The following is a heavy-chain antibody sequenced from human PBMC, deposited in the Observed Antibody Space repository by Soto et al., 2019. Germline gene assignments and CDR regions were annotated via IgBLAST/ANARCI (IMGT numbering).Heavy chain of an antibody. CDR1: GFTFSSYD. Sequence: EVQLVESGGGLVQPGGSLRLSCAASGFTFSSYDMLWVRQATGKGLEWVSAIGTAGDTYYPGSVKGRFTISRENAKNSLYLQMNSLRAEDTAVYYCARVREYSSGWYNFDYWGQGTLVTVSS. D-gene: IGHD6-19*01. J-gene: IGHJ4*02. V-gene: IGHV3-13*01. CDR2: IGTAGDT. CDR3: ARVREYSSGWYNFDY.